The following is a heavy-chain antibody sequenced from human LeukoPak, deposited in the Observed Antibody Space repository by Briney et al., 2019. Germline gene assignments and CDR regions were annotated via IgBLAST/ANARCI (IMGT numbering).Heavy chain of an antibody. V-gene: IGHV3-7*01. CDR3: ARGFLFSDY. CDR2: IKQDGSEK. D-gene: IGHD3-9*01. J-gene: IGHJ4*02. CDR1: RFTFSSYW. Sequence: GGSLRLSCAASRFTFSSYWMTWVRQAPGKGLEWVANIKQDGSEKYYVDSVKGRFTISRDNAKNSLYLQMNSLRAGDAAVYYCARGFLFSDYWGQGTLVTVSS.